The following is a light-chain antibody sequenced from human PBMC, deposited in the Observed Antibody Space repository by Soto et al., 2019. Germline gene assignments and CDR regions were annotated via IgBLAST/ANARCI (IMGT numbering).Light chain of an antibody. CDR3: SSYTSSSTRV. Sequence: QSALTQPASVSGSHGQSITISCTGTSSDVGAYDYVSWYQQHPDKAPKLMIYEVSHRPSGVSNRFYGSKSVNTATLTISGLQAEDEADYYCSSYTSSSTRVFGTGTKLNVL. V-gene: IGLV2-14*03. CDR1: SSDVGAYDY. CDR2: EVS. J-gene: IGLJ1*01.